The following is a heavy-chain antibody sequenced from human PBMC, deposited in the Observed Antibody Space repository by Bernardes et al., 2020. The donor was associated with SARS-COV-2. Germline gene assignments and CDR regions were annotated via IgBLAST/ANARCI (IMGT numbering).Heavy chain of an antibody. D-gene: IGHD3-22*01. V-gene: IGHV3-23*01. CDR3: AKIHSGDGPITMIVVVRYYFDY. J-gene: IGHJ4*02. CDR1: GFTFSSYA. Sequence: GGSLRLSCAASGFTFSSYAMSWVRQAPGKGLEWVSAISCSGGSTYYADSVKGRFTISRDNSKNTLYLQMNSLRAEDTAVYYCAKIHSGDGPITMIVVVRYYFDYWGQGTLVTVSS. CDR2: ISCSGGST.